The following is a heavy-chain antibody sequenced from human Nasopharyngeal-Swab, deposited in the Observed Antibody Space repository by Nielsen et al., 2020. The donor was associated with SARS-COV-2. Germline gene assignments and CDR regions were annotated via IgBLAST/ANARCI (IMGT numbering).Heavy chain of an antibody. CDR3: AREGNCSGGSCYSYFDY. D-gene: IGHD2-15*01. CDR2: IYYSGST. V-gene: IGHV4-30-4*01. J-gene: IGHJ4*02. Sequence: WIRQPPGKGLEWIGYIYYSGSTYYNPSLKSRVTISVDTSKNQFSLKLSSVTAADTAVYYCAREGNCSGGSCYSYFDYWGQGTLGTVSS.